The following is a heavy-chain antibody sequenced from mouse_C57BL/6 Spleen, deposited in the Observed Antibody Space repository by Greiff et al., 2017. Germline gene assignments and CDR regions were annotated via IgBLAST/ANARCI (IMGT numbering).Heavy chain of an antibody. D-gene: IGHD1-1*01. J-gene: IGHJ4*01. V-gene: IGHV5-17*01. CDR1: GFTFSDYG. CDR2: ISSGSSTI. Sequence: EVKLVESGGGLVKPGGSLKLSCAASGFTFSDYGMHWVRQAPEKGLEWVAYISSGSSTIYYADTVKGRFTISRDNAKNTLFLQMTSLRSEDTAMYYCARNGYYYGSRLYAMDYWGQGTSVTVSS. CDR3: ARNGYYYGSRLYAMDY.